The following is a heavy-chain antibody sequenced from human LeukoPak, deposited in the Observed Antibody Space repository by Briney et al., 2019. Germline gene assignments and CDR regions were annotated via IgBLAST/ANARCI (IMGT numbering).Heavy chain of an antibody. J-gene: IGHJ3*02. D-gene: IGHD5-12*01. V-gene: IGHV3-15*01. CDR3: TTGESGIVTTIRIEPDAFDI. Sequence: KPGGSLRLSCAAPGFTFSNAWMSWVRQVAGKGLEWVGRIKSKIDGGTTDYAAPVKGRFTISRDDSKNTLYMQMNSLKTEDTAVYYCTTGESGIVTTIRIEPDAFDIWGQGTMVTVSS. CDR2: IKSKIDGGTT. CDR1: GFTFSNAW.